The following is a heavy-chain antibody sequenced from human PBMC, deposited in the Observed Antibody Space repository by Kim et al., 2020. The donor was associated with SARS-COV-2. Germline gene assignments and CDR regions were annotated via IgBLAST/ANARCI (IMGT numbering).Heavy chain of an antibody. CDR1: GGSISSSNW. CDR3: ASSNDRRGTSSGWPDDAFDI. D-gene: IGHD6-19*01. V-gene: IGHV4-4*02. Sequence: SETLSLTCAVSGGSISSSNWWSWVRQPPGKGLEWIGEIYHSGSTNYNPSLKSRVTISVDKSKNQFSLKLSSVTAADTAVYYCASSNDRRGTSSGWPDDAFDIWGQGTMVTVSS. J-gene: IGHJ3*02. CDR2: IYHSGST.